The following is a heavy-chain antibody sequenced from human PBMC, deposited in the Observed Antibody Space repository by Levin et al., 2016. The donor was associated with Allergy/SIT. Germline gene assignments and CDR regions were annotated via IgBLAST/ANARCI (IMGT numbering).Heavy chain of an antibody. J-gene: IGHJ6*02. CDR1: GYTFTSYY. CDR2: INPSGGST. V-gene: IGHV1-46*01. Sequence: ASVKVSCKASGYTFTSYYMHWVRQAPGQGLEWMGIINPSGGSTSYAQKFQGRVTMTRDTSTSTVYMELSSLRSEDTAVYYCALVGSRGYSYGDYYGMDVWGQGTTVTVSS. CDR3: ALVGSRGYSYGDYYGMDV. D-gene: IGHD5-18*01.